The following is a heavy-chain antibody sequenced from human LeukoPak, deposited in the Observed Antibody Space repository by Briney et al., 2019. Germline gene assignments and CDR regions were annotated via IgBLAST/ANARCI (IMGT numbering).Heavy chain of an antibody. Sequence: QAGGSLRLSCVASGFIVNDHAMHWVRLTPGKGLEWVAGVFWNGVDKGYADSVKGRFTIFRDNAKNSMYLQMNSLTIEDTALYYCSKDISAGGLDVWGPGTPVTVSS. CDR1: GFIVNDHA. CDR2: VFWNGVDK. J-gene: IGHJ6*02. D-gene: IGHD3-16*02. V-gene: IGHV3-9*01. CDR3: SKDISAGGLDV.